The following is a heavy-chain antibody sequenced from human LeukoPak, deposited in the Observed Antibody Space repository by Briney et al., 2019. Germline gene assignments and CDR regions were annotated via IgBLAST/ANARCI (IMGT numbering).Heavy chain of an antibody. Sequence: GRSLRLSCAATGLTLRNYAMSWVRQAPGKGLEWVSAMSGSGFDTYYADSVKGRFTISRDTSKNTLYLQMNSLRVADTAVYYCAKGGISLVRGSFDYWGQGTLVTVSS. D-gene: IGHD3-10*01. V-gene: IGHV3-23*01. CDR1: GLTLRNYA. CDR3: AKGGISLVRGSFDY. CDR2: MSGSGFDT. J-gene: IGHJ4*02.